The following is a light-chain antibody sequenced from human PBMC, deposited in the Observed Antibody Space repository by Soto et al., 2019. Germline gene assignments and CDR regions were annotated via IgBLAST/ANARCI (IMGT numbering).Light chain of an antibody. J-gene: IGKJ1*01. Sequence: DIQMTQSPSSLSASVGDRVTNTCRASQSISSYLNWYQQKPGKAPKLLIYAASSLQSGVPSRFSGSGSGTDFTPTISSLQPEDFATYYCQQSYSTLVTFGQGTKVDIK. V-gene: IGKV1-39*01. CDR2: AAS. CDR1: QSISSY. CDR3: QQSYSTLVT.